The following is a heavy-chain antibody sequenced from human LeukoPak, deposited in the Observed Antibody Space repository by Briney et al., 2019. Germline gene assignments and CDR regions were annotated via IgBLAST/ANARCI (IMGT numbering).Heavy chain of an antibody. V-gene: IGHV4-34*01. CDR1: GGSFSGYY. CDR3: ARAHYDSSGYWYDY. Sequence: PSETLSLTCAVYGGSFSGYYWSWIRQPPGKGLEWIGEINHSGSTNYNPSLKSRVTISVDTSKNQFSLKLSSVTAADTAVYYCARAHYDSSGYWYDYWGQGTLVTVSS. D-gene: IGHD3-22*01. CDR2: INHSGST. J-gene: IGHJ4*02.